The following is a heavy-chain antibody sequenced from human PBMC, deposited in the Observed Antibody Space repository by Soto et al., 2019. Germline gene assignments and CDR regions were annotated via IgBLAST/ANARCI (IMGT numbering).Heavy chain of an antibody. V-gene: IGHV4-31*03. J-gene: IGHJ4*02. CDR3: ARGGRPAVTTFDY. Sequence: QVQLQESGPGLVKPSQTLSLTYTVSGGSISSGGYYWSWIRQHPGKGLEWIGYIYYSGSTYYNPSLKSRVTISVDTSKNQFSLKLSSVTAADTAVYYCARGGRPAVTTFDYWGQGTLVTVSS. CDR2: IYYSGST. CDR1: GGSISSGGYY. D-gene: IGHD4-17*01.